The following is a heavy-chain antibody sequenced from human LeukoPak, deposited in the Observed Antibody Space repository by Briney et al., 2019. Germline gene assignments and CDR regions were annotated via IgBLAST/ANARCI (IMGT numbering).Heavy chain of an antibody. CDR1: GGTFSSYA. D-gene: IGHD5-24*01. CDR3: ARAGRDGYNSGHRYFDY. Sequence: GASVTVSCKASGGTFSSYAISWVRQAPGQGLEWMGRIIPILGIANYAQKFQGRVTITADKSTSTAYMELSSLRSEDTAVYYCARAGRDGYNSGHRYFDYWGQGTLVTVSS. CDR2: IIPILGIA. V-gene: IGHV1-69*04. J-gene: IGHJ4*02.